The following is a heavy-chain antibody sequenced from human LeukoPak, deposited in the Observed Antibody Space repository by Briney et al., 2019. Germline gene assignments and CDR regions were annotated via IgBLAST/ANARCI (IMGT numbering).Heavy chain of an antibody. CDR2: IYYSGST. D-gene: IGHD2-15*01. V-gene: IGHV4-59*11. CDR1: GGSISSHY. CDR3: ARTQDSPGHYYYMDV. J-gene: IGHJ6*03. Sequence: SETLSLTCTVSGGSISSHYWSWIRQPPGKGLEWIGYIYYSGSTNYNPSLKSRVTIPVDTSKNQFSLKLSSVTAADTAVYYCARTQDSPGHYYYMDVWGKGTTVTVSS.